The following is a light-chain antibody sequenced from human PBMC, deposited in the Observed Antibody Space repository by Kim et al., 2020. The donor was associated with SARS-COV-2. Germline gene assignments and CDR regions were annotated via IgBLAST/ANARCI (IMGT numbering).Light chain of an antibody. CDR2: NDK. J-gene: IGLJ2*01. V-gene: IGLV1-44*01. CDR1: TSNIGSNT. Sequence: GQRVSIYCSGRTSNIGSNTVNWYQQLPGTAPKLLIFNDKQRPSGVPARFSGSKSGTSASPAISGLQSEDEADYSCAAWDDTMYGPVFGGGTQLTVL. CDR3: AAWDDTMYGPV.